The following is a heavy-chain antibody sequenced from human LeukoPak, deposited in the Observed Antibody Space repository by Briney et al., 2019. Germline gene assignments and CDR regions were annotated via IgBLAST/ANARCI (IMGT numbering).Heavy chain of an antibody. Sequence: SETLSLSCTVSGGSISSSHWSWIRQPPGQGLEWIGYISYSGSTNYNPSLRSRVTISKDTFKNQFSLKLSSVTAADTAVYYCARLCSSTSCYVSFDIWGQGTMVTVSS. CDR2: ISYSGST. V-gene: IGHV4-59*08. CDR3: ARLCSSTSCYVSFDI. J-gene: IGHJ3*02. CDR1: GGSISSSH. D-gene: IGHD2-2*01.